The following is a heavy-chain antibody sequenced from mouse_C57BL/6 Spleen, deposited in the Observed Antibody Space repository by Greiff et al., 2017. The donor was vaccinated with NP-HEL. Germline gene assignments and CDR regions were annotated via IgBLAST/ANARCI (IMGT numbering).Heavy chain of an antibody. Sequence: EVQLVQSGGGLVKPGASLKLSCAASGFTFSDYGMHWVRQAPEQGLEWVAYISPGSSTTYYADTVKGRATISRDNASTTAFLQLSSLRAEDTAMYYCARLVVYYEFADWGQGTMVTVSA. CDR3: ARLVVYYEFAD. V-gene: IGHV5-17*01. J-gene: IGHJ3*01. CDR2: ISPGSSTT. CDR1: GFTFSDYG. D-gene: IGHD1-1*01.